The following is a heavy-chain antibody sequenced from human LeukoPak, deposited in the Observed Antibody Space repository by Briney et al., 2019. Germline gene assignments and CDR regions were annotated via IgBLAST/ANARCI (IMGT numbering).Heavy chain of an antibody. Sequence: GGSLRLSCAASGFTFSGSAMHWVRPASGKGLEWVGRIRSKTNSYATAYAASVKGRFTISRDDSKNTAYLQMNSLKTEDTAVYYCTRYYYDGSGYYYLFVYWGQGTLVTVSS. V-gene: IGHV3-73*01. CDR2: IRSKTNSYAT. D-gene: IGHD3-22*01. J-gene: IGHJ4*02. CDR3: TRYYYDGSGYYYLFVY. CDR1: GFTFSGSA.